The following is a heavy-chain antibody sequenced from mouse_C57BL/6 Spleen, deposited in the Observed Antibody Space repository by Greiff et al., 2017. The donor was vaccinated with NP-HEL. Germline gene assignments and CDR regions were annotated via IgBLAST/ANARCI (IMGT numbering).Heavy chain of an antibody. Sequence: QVQLKESGAELARPGASVKMSCKASGYTFTSYTMHWVKQRPGQGLEWIGYINPSSGYTKYNQKFKDKATLTADKSSSTAYMQLSSLTSEDSAVYYCARRGYYAMDYWGQGTSVTVSS. CDR2: INPSSGYT. CDR1: GYTFTSYT. CDR3: ARRGYYAMDY. J-gene: IGHJ4*01. V-gene: IGHV1-4*01.